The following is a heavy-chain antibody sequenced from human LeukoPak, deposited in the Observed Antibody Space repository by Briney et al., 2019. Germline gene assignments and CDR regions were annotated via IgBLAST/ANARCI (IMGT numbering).Heavy chain of an antibody. CDR3: ARRLTQYDCFDP. D-gene: IGHD2-2*01. V-gene: IGHV6-1*01. Sequence: QTLSLTCAISGDSVSSNSVTWNWIRQSPSRGLEWLGRTYYRSTWYNDYAVSVRGRITVNPDTSKNQFSLHLNSVTPEDAAVYYCARRLTQYDCFDPWGQGILVTVSS. J-gene: IGHJ5*02. CDR1: GDSVSSNSVT. CDR2: TYYRSTWYN.